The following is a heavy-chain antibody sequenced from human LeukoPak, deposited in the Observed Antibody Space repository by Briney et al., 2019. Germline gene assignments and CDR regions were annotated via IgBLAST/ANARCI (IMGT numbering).Heavy chain of an antibody. J-gene: IGHJ6*03. Sequence: SETLSLTCAVYGGSFSGYYWSWIRQPPGKGLEWIGEINHSGSTNYNPSLKSRVTISVDTSKNQFSLKLSSVTAADTAVYYCARGHGLGVYYYYYMDVWGKGTTVTVCS. CDR1: GGSFSGYY. V-gene: IGHV4-34*01. CDR2: INHSGST. D-gene: IGHD3-16*01. CDR3: ARGHGLGVYYYYYMDV.